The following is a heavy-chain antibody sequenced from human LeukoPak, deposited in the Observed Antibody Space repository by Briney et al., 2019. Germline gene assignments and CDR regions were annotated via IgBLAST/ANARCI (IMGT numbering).Heavy chain of an antibody. CDR1: GFTFSSYW. J-gene: IGHJ3*02. CDR2: IKQDGSEK. CDR3: AREGEQWLVDAFDI. Sequence: GGSLRRSCAAYGFTFSSYWMSWVRQAPGKGLEWVANIKQDGSEKYYVHSVKGRFTTSTDNAKNSLYLQMNSLRAEDTAVYYCAREGEQWLVDAFDIWGQGTMVTVSS. D-gene: IGHD6-19*01. V-gene: IGHV3-7*01.